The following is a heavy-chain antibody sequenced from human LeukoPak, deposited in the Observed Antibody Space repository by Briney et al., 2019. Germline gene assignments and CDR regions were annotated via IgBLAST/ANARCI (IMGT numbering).Heavy chain of an antibody. Sequence: SETLSLTCTVSGGSISSSSYYWGWRRQPPGTGLEGIGSIYYSGSTYYNPSLKSRVTISVDTSKNQFSLKLSSVTAADTAVYYCARIQGGSPKNYYYGMDVWGQGTTVTVSS. CDR1: GGSISSSSYY. J-gene: IGHJ6*02. V-gene: IGHV4-39*01. CDR3: ARIQGGSPKNYYYGMDV. D-gene: IGHD1-26*01. CDR2: IYYSGST.